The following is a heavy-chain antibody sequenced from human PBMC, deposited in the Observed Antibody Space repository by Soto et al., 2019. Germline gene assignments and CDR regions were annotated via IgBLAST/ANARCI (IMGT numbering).Heavy chain of an antibody. CDR2: ISSNGGST. J-gene: IGHJ3*02. CDR3: VKDRIAFGFDAFDI. CDR1: GFTFSSYA. Sequence: PGGSLRLSCSASGFTFSSYAMHWVRQAPGKGLEYVSAISSNGGSTYYAGSVKGRFTISRDNSKNTLYLQMSSLRAEDTAVYYCVKDRIAFGFDAFDIWGQGTMVTVSS. V-gene: IGHV3-64D*06. D-gene: IGHD3-16*01.